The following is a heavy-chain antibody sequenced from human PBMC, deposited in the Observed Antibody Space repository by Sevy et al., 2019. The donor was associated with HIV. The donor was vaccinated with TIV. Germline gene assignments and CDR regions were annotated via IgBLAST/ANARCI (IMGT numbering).Heavy chain of an antibody. J-gene: IGHJ5*02. CDR2: INSDGSST. CDR3: AREYYDFWSGSNWFDP. D-gene: IGHD3-3*01. Sequence: GGSLRLSCAASGFTFSSYWMHWVRQAPGKGLVWVSHINSDGSSTSYADSVKGRFTISRDNAKNTLYLQMNSLRAEDTAVYYCAREYYDFWSGSNWFDPWGQGTLVTVSS. CDR1: GFTFSSYW. V-gene: IGHV3-74*01.